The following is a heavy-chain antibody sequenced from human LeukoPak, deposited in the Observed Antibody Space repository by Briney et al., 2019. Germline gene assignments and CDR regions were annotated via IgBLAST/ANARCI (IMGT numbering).Heavy chain of an antibody. J-gene: IGHJ4*02. CDR3: ARTAVAGNHFDY. CDR1: GGSISSGGYS. V-gene: IGHV4-30-2*01. CDR2: IYHSGST. D-gene: IGHD6-19*01. Sequence: KPSQTLSLTCAVSGGSISSGGYSWSWIRQPPGKGLEWIGYIYHSGSTYYNPSLKSRVTISVDRSKNQFSLKLSSVTAADTAVYYCARTAVAGNHFDYWGQGTLVTVSS.